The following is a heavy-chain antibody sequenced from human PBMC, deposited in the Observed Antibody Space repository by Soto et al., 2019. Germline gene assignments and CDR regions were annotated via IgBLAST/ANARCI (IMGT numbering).Heavy chain of an antibody. Sequence: PGGSLRLSCEASGFTFSTYAMHWVRQTPGKGLEWLAVISYDGSNKYCADSVKGRFTISRDNSKNTLYLQMNSLRAEDTAVYYCARESSLYAFDIWGQGTMVTVSS. CDR2: ISYDGSNK. J-gene: IGHJ3*02. CDR3: ARESSLYAFDI. V-gene: IGHV3-30-3*01. D-gene: IGHD6-13*01. CDR1: GFTFSTYA.